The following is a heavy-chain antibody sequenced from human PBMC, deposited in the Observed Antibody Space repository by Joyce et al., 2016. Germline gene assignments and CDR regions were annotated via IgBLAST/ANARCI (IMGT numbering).Heavy chain of an antibody. Sequence: EVQLVESGGVLVQPGGSLRLSCVVSGFTFSDYWMHWVRQAPGKGLVWVSRSEFDGSRTTYADSVKGRFTISRDNAKNTLYLQMNSLRADDTAVYYCVRDNYWSVDYWGQGTLVTVSS. V-gene: IGHV3-74*01. CDR2: SEFDGSRT. D-gene: IGHD3-3*01. CDR1: GFTFSDYW. CDR3: VRDNYWSVDY. J-gene: IGHJ4*02.